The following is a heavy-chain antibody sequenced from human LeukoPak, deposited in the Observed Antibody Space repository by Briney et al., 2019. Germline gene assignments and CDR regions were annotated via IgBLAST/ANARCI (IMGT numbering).Heavy chain of an antibody. Sequence: SETLSLTCTVSGGSISSYYWSWLRQPPGKGLEWIGYIYYSGSTNYNPSLKSRVTISVDTSKNQFSLKLSSVTAADTAVYYCAGGRLRWLQFDYWGQGTLVTVSS. CDR2: IYYSGST. J-gene: IGHJ4*02. CDR3: AGGRLRWLQFDY. CDR1: GGSISSYY. D-gene: IGHD5-24*01. V-gene: IGHV4-59*01.